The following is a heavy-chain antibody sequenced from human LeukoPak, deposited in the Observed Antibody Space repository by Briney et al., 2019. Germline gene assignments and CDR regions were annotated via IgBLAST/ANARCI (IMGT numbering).Heavy chain of an antibody. CDR1: GGSISSYY. V-gene: IGHV4-4*09. J-gene: IGHJ4*02. D-gene: IGHD6-19*01. Sequence: PSETLSLTCTVSGGSISSYYWSWIRQPPGKGLEWIGYIYTSGITNYNPSLKSRVTISVDTSKNQFSLKLSSVTAADTAVYYCARGPYSSGWPTFDYWGQGTLVTVSS. CDR3: ARGPYSSGWPTFDY. CDR2: IYTSGIT.